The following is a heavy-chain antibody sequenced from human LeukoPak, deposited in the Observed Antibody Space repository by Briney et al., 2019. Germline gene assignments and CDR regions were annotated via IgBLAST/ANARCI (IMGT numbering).Heavy chain of an antibody. D-gene: IGHD3-9*01. CDR3: ARDLGYDTHWAY. CDR1: GYTFTSYG. CDR2: ISAYNGNT. J-gene: IGHJ4*02. Sequence: ASVKVSCKASGYTFTSYGISWVRQAPGQGLEWMGWISAYNGNTNYAQKLQGRVTMTTDTSTSTVYMELSSLRSEDTAVYYCARDLGYDTHWAYWGQGTLVTVSS. V-gene: IGHV1-18*01.